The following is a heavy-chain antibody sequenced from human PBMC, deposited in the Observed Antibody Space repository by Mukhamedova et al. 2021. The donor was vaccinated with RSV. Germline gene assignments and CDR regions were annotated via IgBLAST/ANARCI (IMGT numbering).Heavy chain of an antibody. CDR2: GGGGNT. J-gene: IGHJ4*02. Sequence: GGGGNTYYADSVKGRFTISRDNSKNMLYLQMNSLRAEDTAVYYCAKDGRTYYYDDSGYYRVFSLFDYWGQGTLVTVSS. CDR3: AKDGRTYYYDDSGYYRVFSLFDY. D-gene: IGHD3-22*01. V-gene: IGHV3-23*01.